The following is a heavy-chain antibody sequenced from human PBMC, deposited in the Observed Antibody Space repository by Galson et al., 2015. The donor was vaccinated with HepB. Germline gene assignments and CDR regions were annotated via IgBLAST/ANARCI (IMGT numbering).Heavy chain of an antibody. Sequence: QSGAEVKKPGESLKISCKGSGYSFTNYWIGWVRQMPGKGLEWMGIIYPDDSDTRYSPSFQGQVTISVDKSISTAYLQWSSLKASDTAMYYCARHLQGYRYGRPYYYYGMDVWGQGTTVTVSS. CDR2: IYPDDSDT. J-gene: IGHJ6*02. V-gene: IGHV5-51*01. D-gene: IGHD5-18*01. CDR1: GYSFTNYW. CDR3: ARHLQGYRYGRPYYYYGMDV.